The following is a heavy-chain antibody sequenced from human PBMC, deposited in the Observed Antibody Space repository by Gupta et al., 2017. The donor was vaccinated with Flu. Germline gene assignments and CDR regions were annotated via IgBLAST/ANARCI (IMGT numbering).Heavy chain of an antibody. V-gene: IGHV3-74*01. J-gene: IGHJ4*02. CDR3: AREGVGNGGSACYSSLLDF. D-gene: IGHD2-15*01. CDR2: INSDGSSI. Sequence: EVQLVESGGGLIQPGGSLRLSCAASGFTINSHWLHWVRQVPGKGLEWFSRINSDGSSIAYAGSVKGRVTISRDNAKNTLYLQMKSLRADETAVYYGAREGVGNGGSACYSSLLDFWGQGTMVTVSS. CDR1: GFTINSHW.